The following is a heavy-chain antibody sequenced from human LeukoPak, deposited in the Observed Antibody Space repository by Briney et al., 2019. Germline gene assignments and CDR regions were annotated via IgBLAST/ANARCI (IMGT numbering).Heavy chain of an antibody. CDR3: AKVRGSSWDPFDY. V-gene: IGHV3-74*01. CDR2: ITGDGSST. Sequence: GGSLRLSCAASGFTFSNYWMHWVRQAPGKGLVWVSRITGDGSSTSYADSVKGRFTISRDNAKNTLYLQMNSLRAEDTAVYYCAKVRGSSWDPFDYWGQGTLVTVSS. CDR1: GFTFSNYW. J-gene: IGHJ4*02. D-gene: IGHD2-2*01.